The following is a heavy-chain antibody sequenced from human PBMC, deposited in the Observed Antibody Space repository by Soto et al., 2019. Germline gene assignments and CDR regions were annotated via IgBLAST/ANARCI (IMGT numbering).Heavy chain of an antibody. CDR2: INPNSGDA. J-gene: IGHJ6*02. Sequence: ASVKVSCKASGYTFTGYNMHWVLQAPGEGLEWMGWINPNSGDAKYAQKFQGRVTMTRDTSISTAYMDLSRLRSDDTAVYYCARDRLTIFGVVNYYYGMDVWGQGTTVTVSS. D-gene: IGHD3-3*01. CDR3: ARDRLTIFGVVNYYYGMDV. CDR1: GYTFTGYN. V-gene: IGHV1-2*02.